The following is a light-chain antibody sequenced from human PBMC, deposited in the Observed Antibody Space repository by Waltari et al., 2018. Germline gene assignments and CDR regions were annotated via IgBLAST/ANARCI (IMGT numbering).Light chain of an antibody. V-gene: IGKV3-20*01. J-gene: IGKJ4*01. CDR2: GAS. CDR1: QLVSSNY. Sequence: EIVLTQSPGTLSLSPGERATLSCRASQLVSSNYLAWYQQKPGQAHRLLIYGASSRATGIPHRFSGSGSVTDFTLTISRLEPEDFAVYYCQQYGSSPLTFGGGTKVEI. CDR3: QQYGSSPLT.